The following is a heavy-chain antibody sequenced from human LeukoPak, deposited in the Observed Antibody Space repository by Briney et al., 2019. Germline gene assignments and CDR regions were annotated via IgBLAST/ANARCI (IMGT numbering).Heavy chain of an antibody. CDR3: ARESRDGGNSLEFDY. J-gene: IGHJ4*02. CDR2: IYYSGST. V-gene: IGHV4-59*01. Sequence: SETLSLTCTVSGGSISSYYWSWIRQPPGKGLEWIGYIYYSGSTYYNPSLKSRVTISVDTSKNQFSLKLSSVTAADTAVYYCARESRDGGNSLEFDYWGQGTLVTVSS. CDR1: GGSISSYY. D-gene: IGHD4-23*01.